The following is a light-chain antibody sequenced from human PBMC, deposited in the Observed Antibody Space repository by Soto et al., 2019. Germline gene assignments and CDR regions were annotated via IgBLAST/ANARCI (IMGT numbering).Light chain of an antibody. V-gene: IGLV7-43*01. CDR3: LLYYGSAQLV. Sequence: QAVVTQEPSLTVSPGGTVTLTCASSTGEVTSGNYPSWFQQKPGQAPRTLIYTTNDKHSWTPARFSGSLLGDKAALTLSGVQPEDEDEYYCLLYYGSAQLVFGGGTKLTVL. J-gene: IGLJ3*02. CDR1: TGEVTSGNY. CDR2: TTN.